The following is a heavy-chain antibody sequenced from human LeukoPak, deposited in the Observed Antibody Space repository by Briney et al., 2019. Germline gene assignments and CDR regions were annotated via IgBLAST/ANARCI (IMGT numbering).Heavy chain of an antibody. CDR1: GGTFSSYA. D-gene: IGHD3-10*01. Sequence: ASVKVSCKASGGTFSSYAISWVRQAPGQGLEWMGGIIPIFGTANYAQKFQGRVTITADESTSTAYLQWSSLKASDTAMYYCARRLGSGSYMWGQGTLVTVSS. CDR2: IIPIFGTA. J-gene: IGHJ4*02. CDR3: ARRLGSGSYM. V-gene: IGHV1-69*13.